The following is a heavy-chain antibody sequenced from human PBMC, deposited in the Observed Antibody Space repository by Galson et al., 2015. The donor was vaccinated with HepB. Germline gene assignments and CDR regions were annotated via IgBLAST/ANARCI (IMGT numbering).Heavy chain of an antibody. CDR3: AREPFSNYPIDY. Sequence: SLRLSCAASGFTIGSYWMSWVRQAPGKGLEWMANIKQDGSEKYYVDSVKGRFTISRDNAKNSLYLQMNSLRAEDTAVYYCAREPFSNYPIDYWGQGTLVTVSS. CDR1: GFTIGSYW. CDR2: IKQDGSEK. V-gene: IGHV3-7*01. J-gene: IGHJ4*02. D-gene: IGHD4-11*01.